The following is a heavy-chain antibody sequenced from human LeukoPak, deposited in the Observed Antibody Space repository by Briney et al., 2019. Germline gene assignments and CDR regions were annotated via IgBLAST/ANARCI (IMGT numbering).Heavy chain of an antibody. CDR1: GYTFTSYG. Sequence: ASVKVSCKASGYTFTSYGISWVRQAPRQGLEWMGIINPSGGSTSYAQKFQGRVTMTRDTSTSTVYMELSSLRSEDTAVYYCATFQAAVAGPAEYFQHWGQGTLVTVSS. CDR2: INPSGGST. V-gene: IGHV1-46*01. J-gene: IGHJ1*01. CDR3: ATFQAAVAGPAEYFQH. D-gene: IGHD6-19*01.